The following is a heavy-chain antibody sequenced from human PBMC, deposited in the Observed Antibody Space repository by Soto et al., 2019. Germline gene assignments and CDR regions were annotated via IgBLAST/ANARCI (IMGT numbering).Heavy chain of an antibody. V-gene: IGHV4-39*01. CDR1: GASISSTDCY. Sequence: TSETLSLTCTVSGASISSTDCYWGWIRQPPGKGLEWVGSIYYSRSTTYNPSLKNRVTVSVDTSKNQLSLRLSFVSAADTAVYYCARHADSSGRGFDFWGQGTRV. J-gene: IGHJ4*02. D-gene: IGHD3-22*01. CDR2: IYYSRST. CDR3: ARHADSSGRGFDF.